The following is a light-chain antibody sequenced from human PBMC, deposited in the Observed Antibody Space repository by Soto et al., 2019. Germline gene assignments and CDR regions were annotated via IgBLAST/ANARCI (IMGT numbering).Light chain of an antibody. Sequence: SYELTQPPSVSVAPGQTARITCGGNNSGSKSVHWYQQKPRQAPVLVVYDDSDRRSGIPERFSGSNYGNTATLTISRVEAGDEADYYCQVWDSSSDHPVVFGGGTKLTVL. V-gene: IGLV3-21*02. J-gene: IGLJ2*01. CDR2: DDS. CDR1: NSGSKS. CDR3: QVWDSSSDHPVV.